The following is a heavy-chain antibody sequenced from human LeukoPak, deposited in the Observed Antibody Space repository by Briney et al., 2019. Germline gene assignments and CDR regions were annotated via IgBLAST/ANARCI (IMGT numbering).Heavy chain of an antibody. CDR3: VREGRGRSGTNAYDI. V-gene: IGHV3-13*01. D-gene: IGHD6-19*01. CDR2: IGTSGDT. Sequence: GGSLRPSCASSGFSFSRYEMHWVRQGTGKRLEWVSAIGTSGDTFYAGSVKGRFTISRENAKDSLYLQMNSLSAGDTAVYYCVREGRGRSGTNAYDIWGQGTVVSVST. J-gene: IGHJ3*02. CDR1: GFSFSRYE.